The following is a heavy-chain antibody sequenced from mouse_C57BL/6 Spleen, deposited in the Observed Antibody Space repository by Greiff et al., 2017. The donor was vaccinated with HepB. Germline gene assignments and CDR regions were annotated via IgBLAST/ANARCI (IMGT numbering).Heavy chain of an antibody. J-gene: IGHJ3*01. CDR1: GYTFTSYW. Sequence: VQLQQPGAELVRPGSSVKLSCKASGYTFTSYWMDWVKQRPGQGLEWIGNIYPSDSETHYNQKFKDKATLTVDKSSSTAYMQLSSLTSEDSAVYYCARGYYGSSYVNWFAYWGQGTLVTVSA. D-gene: IGHD1-1*01. CDR2: IYPSDSET. V-gene: IGHV1-61*01. CDR3: ARGYYGSSYVNWFAY.